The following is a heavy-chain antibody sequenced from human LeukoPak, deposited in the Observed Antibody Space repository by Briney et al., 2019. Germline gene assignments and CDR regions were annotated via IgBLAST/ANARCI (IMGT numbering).Heavy chain of an antibody. D-gene: IGHD3-16*01. CDR2: ISGSGSTI. CDR1: GFTFSSYS. Sequence: GGSLRLSCAASGFTFSSYSINWVRQSPGKWLEWVSYISGSGSTIYYADSVKGRFTLSRDSAKDSLFLQMNSLRAEDTAVYFCARTGGGYYMDVWGKGTTVTVSS. CDR3: ARTGGGYYMDV. J-gene: IGHJ6*03. V-gene: IGHV3-48*01.